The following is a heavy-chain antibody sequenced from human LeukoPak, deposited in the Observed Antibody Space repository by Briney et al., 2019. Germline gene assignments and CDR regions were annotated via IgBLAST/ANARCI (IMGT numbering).Heavy chain of an antibody. Sequence: SKTLSLTCTVSGGSISSSSYYWGWIRQPPGKGLEWIGSIYYSGSTYYNPSLKSRVTISVDTSKNQFSLKLSSVTAADTAAYYCARSIVVVTAIPVWGQGTLVTVSS. V-gene: IGHV4-39*07. D-gene: IGHD2-21*02. J-gene: IGHJ4*02. CDR2: IYYSGST. CDR3: ARSIVVVTAIPV. CDR1: GGSISSSSYY.